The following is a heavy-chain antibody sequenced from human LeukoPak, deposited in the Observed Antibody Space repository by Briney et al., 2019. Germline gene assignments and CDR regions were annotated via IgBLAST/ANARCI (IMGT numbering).Heavy chain of an antibody. CDR2: INAGNGNT. Sequence: ASVKVSCKASGYTFTSYAMHWVRQAPGQRLEWMGWINAGNGNTKYSQKFQGRVTITRDTSASTAYMELSSLRSEDTAVYYCARDLFSSGDYGDHALDAFDIWGQGTMVTVSS. CDR3: ARDLFSSGDYGDHALDAFDI. D-gene: IGHD4-17*01. V-gene: IGHV1-3*01. J-gene: IGHJ3*02. CDR1: GYTFTSYA.